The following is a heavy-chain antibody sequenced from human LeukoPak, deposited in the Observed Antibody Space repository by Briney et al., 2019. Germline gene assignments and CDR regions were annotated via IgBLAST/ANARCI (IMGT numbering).Heavy chain of an antibody. CDR2: IYPADSDT. CDR1: GYTFTNYW. V-gene: IGHV5-51*01. J-gene: IGHJ4*02. Sequence: GESLKISCKGSGYTFTNYWIGCVRQMPGKGLEWMGIIYPADSDTRYSPSFQGQVTISADKSISTAYLQWSSLKASDTAMYYCARPPQGSSGSLGFDYWGQGTLVTVSS. D-gene: IGHD6-19*01. CDR3: ARPPQGSSGSLGFDY.